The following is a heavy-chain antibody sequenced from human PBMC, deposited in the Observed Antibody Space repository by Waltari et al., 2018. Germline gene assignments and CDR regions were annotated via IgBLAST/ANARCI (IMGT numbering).Heavy chain of an antibody. CDR2: IYYSGST. V-gene: IGHV4-39*07. Sequence: QLQLQESGPGLVKPSETLSLTCTVSGGSISRSSYYWGWIRQPPGKGLEWIGSIYYSGSTYYNPSLKSRVTISVDTSKNQFSLKLSSVTAADTAVYYCARQSVAGYNWFDPWGQGTLVTVSS. D-gene: IGHD6-19*01. CDR1: GGSISRSSYY. CDR3: ARQSVAGYNWFDP. J-gene: IGHJ5*02.